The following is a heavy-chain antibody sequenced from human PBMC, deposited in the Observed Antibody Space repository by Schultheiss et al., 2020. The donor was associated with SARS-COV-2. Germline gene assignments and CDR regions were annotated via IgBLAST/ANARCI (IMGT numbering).Heavy chain of an antibody. CDR1: GYTFTSYA. Sequence: ASVKVSCKASGYTFTSYAMHWVRQAPGQRLEWMGWINANSGGTNYAQKLQGRVTITADESTSTDYMELSSLRSEDTAVYYCARRLSRTEWDYYYGMDVWGQGTTVTVSS. CDR3: ARRLSRTEWDYYYGMDV. J-gene: IGHJ6*02. CDR2: INANSGGT. D-gene: IGHD1-26*01. V-gene: IGHV1-3*01.